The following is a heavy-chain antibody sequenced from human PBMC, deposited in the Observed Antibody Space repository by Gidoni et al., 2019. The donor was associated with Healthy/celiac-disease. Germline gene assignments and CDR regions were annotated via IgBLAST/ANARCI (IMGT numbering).Heavy chain of an antibody. V-gene: IGHV3-21*01. CDR2: IRSSSSYI. J-gene: IGHJ3*02. CDR1: GFTFSSYN. CDR3: ATTRPYGDYPFDAFDI. Sequence: EVQLVESGGGLVKPGGSLRLSCAASGFTFSSYNMNWVRQAPGKGLEWVSSIRSSSSYIYYADSLKGRFTISRDNAKNSLYLQMNSLRAEDTAVYYCATTRPYGDYPFDAFDIWGQGTLVTVSS. D-gene: IGHD4-17*01.